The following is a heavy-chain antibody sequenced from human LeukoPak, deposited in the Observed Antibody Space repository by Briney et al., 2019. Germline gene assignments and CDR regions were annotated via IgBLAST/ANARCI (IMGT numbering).Heavy chain of an antibody. CDR3: AKGQTYSSTSPLDY. J-gene: IGHJ4*02. CDR1: GFTFDDYS. Sequence: GGSLRLSCAASGFTFDDYSMHRVRQAPGKGLEWVSGISWNSGSIVYADSVKGRFTISRDSAKTSLYLQMNSLRPEDMAFYYCAKGQTYSSTSPLDYWGQGTLVTVSS. CDR2: ISWNSGSI. V-gene: IGHV3-9*03. D-gene: IGHD6-13*01.